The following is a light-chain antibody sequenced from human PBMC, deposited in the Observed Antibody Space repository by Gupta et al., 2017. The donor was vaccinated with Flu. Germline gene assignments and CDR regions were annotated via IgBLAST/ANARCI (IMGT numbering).Light chain of an antibody. J-gene: IGLJ3*02. CDR3: ATWDDSLQGWV. CDR2: STT. V-gene: IGLV1-44*01. CDR1: TSNIGSNA. Sequence: QSVLTQPPAASGTPGPRVTIYCSGATSNIGSNAVNWYQQFPGAAPKLLIYSTTQRPSGVADRFSGSMSGVSASLAISGLQSEDEADYYCATWDDSLQGWVFGGGTKVTVL.